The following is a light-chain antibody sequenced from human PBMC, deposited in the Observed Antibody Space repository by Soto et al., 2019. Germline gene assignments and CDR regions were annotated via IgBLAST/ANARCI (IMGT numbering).Light chain of an antibody. Sequence: EIVLTQSPGTLSLSPGERSTLSCRASQSVSSSYLAWYQQKPGQAPRLLIYYASTRATGIPAKFSGSGSGTEFSLTISSLQPDDFATYYCQQYNNYPRTFGQGTKVDIK. J-gene: IGKJ1*01. CDR2: YAS. V-gene: IGKV3-15*01. CDR3: QQYNNYPRT. CDR1: QSVSSSY.